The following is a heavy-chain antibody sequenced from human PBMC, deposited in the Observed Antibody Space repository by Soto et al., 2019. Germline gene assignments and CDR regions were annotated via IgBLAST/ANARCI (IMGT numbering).Heavy chain of an antibody. Sequence: SETLYLTCTVSGGSISSYYWSWIRQPPGKGLEWIGYIYYSGSTNYNPSLKSRVTISVDTSKNRFSLKLSSVTAADTAVYYCARQHSMVRGVTIFDYWGQGTLVTVSS. J-gene: IGHJ4*02. CDR1: GGSISSYY. CDR3: ARQHSMVRGVTIFDY. V-gene: IGHV4-59*08. CDR2: IYYSGST. D-gene: IGHD3-10*01.